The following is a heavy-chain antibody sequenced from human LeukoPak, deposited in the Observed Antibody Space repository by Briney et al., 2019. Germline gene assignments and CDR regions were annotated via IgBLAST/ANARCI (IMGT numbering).Heavy chain of an antibody. Sequence: GGSLRLSCAASGFTFSSYSMNWVRQAPGKGLEWVSYISSSGSTICYADSVKGRFTISRDNAKNSLYLQMNSLRAEDTAVYYCARDSTAEFEYWGQGTLVTVSS. J-gene: IGHJ4*02. CDR3: ARDSTAEFEY. V-gene: IGHV3-48*04. CDR2: ISSSGSTI. CDR1: GFTFSSYS. D-gene: IGHD2-2*01.